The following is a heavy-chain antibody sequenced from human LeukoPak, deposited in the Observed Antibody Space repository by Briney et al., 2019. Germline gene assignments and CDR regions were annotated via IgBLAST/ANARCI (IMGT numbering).Heavy chain of an antibody. CDR2: IYSGGST. CDR3: AREGAESIKYYYYYMDV. Sequence: GGSLRLSCAASGFTVSSNYMSWVRQAPGKGLEWVSVIYSGGSTYYADSVKGRFTISRDNSKNTLYLQMNSLRAEDTAVYYCAREGAESIKYYYYYMDVWGKGTTVTVSS. D-gene: IGHD6-19*01. V-gene: IGHV3-53*01. CDR1: GFTVSSNY. J-gene: IGHJ6*03.